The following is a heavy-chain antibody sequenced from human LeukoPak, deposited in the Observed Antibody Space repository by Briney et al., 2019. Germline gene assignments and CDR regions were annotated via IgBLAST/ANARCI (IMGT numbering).Heavy chain of an antibody. V-gene: IGHV1-46*03. Sequence: ASVKVSCKASGYTFTSYYMHWVRQAPGQGLEWMGIINPSGGSTGYAQKFQGRVTMTRDTFTSTVYMELSSLRSEDTAVYYCARGAWGYDILTGYYAILDYWGQGTLVTVSS. D-gene: IGHD3-9*01. CDR1: GYTFTSYY. J-gene: IGHJ4*02. CDR2: INPSGGST. CDR3: ARGAWGYDILTGYYAILDY.